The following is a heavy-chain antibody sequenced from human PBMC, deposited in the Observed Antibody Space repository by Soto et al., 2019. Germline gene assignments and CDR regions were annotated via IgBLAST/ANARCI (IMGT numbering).Heavy chain of an antibody. V-gene: IGHV4-34*01. J-gene: IGHJ4*02. CDR1: GGSFSGCY. CDR2: INHSGST. D-gene: IGHD1-1*01. Sequence: SETLSLTCAVYGGSFSGCYWSWIRQPPGKGLEWIGEINHSGSTNYNPSLKSRVTISVDTSKNQFSLKLSSVTAADTAVYYCARTGVWNYVDYWGQGTLVTVSS. CDR3: ARTGVWNYVDY.